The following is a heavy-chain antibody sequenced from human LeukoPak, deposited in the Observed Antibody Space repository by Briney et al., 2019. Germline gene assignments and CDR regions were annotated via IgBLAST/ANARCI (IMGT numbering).Heavy chain of an antibody. CDR3: ARAQRSSSSNYYYGMDV. J-gene: IGHJ6*02. CDR2: ISYDGSNK. CDR1: GFTFSSYA. V-gene: IGHV3-30-3*01. D-gene: IGHD6-6*01. Sequence: GRSLRLSCAASGFTFSSYAMPWVRQAPGKGLEWVAVISYDGSNKYYADSVRGRFTISRDNSKNTLYLQMNSLRAEDTAVYYCARAQRSSSSNYYYGMDVWGQGTTVTVSS.